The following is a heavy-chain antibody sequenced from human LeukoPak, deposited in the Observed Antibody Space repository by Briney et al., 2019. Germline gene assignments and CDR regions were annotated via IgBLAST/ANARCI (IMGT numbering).Heavy chain of an antibody. V-gene: IGHV3-21*01. CDR1: GFSFSSYS. CDR3: ARDRSGTYYLDY. J-gene: IGHJ4*02. Sequence: GGSLRLSCATSGFSFSSYSINWVRQAPGKGLEWVSSISSSSSYIYYADSVKGRFTISRDNAKNSLYLQMNSLRAEDTAVYYCARDRSGTYYLDYWGQGTLVTVSS. D-gene: IGHD1-26*01. CDR2: ISSSSSYI.